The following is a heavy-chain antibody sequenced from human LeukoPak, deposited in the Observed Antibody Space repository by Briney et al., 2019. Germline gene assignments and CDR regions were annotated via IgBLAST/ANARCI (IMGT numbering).Heavy chain of an antibody. D-gene: IGHD3-16*01. CDR2: IKQDGSEK. CDR3: ARDELGGGWPRGYYYNMDV. J-gene: IGHJ6*03. Sequence: GGSLRLSCAASGFTFSSYWMSWVRQAPGKGLEWVANIKQDGSEKYYVDSVKGRFTISRDNAKNSLYLQMNSLRAEDTAVYYCARDELGGGWPRGYYYNMDVWGKGTTVTVSS. V-gene: IGHV3-7*01. CDR1: GFTFSSYW.